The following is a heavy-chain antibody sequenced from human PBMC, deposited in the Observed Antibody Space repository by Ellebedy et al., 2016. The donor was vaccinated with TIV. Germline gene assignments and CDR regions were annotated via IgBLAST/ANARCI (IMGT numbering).Heavy chain of an antibody. CDR1: GFTFSNYN. V-gene: IGHV3-48*04. Sequence: GGSLRLSCAASGFTFSNYNMNWVRQAPGKGLEWVSYISSSSTTTDYADPVKGRFTISRDNARNSLYLQMSSLRVEDTAVYYCARDGGSGSYWEGFDYWGQGTLVTVSS. CDR3: ARDGGSGSYWEGFDY. J-gene: IGHJ4*02. CDR2: ISSSSTTT. D-gene: IGHD3-10*01.